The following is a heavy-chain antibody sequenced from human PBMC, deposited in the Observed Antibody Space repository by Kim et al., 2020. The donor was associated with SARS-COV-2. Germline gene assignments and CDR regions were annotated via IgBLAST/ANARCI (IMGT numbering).Heavy chain of an antibody. V-gene: IGHV1-18*01. D-gene: IGHD1-26*01. J-gene: IGHJ4*02. CDR3: ASSPFGGATTLDY. Sequence: YAQKLQGRVTMTTDTSTSTAYMELRSLRSDDTAVYYCASSPFGGATTLDYWGQGTLVTVSS.